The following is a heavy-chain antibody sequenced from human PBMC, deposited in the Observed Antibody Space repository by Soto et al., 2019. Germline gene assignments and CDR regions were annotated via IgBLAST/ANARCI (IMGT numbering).Heavy chain of an antibody. Sequence: PGGSLRLSCAASGFTFSSYGMHWVRQAPGKGLEWVAVIWYDGSNKYYADSVKGRFTISRDNSKNMLYLQMNSLRAEDTAVYYCARPHAEGRAAAGRDGMDVWGQGTTVTVSS. V-gene: IGHV3-33*01. CDR1: GFTFSSYG. J-gene: IGHJ6*02. CDR2: IWYDGSNK. CDR3: ARPHAEGRAAAGRDGMDV. D-gene: IGHD6-13*01.